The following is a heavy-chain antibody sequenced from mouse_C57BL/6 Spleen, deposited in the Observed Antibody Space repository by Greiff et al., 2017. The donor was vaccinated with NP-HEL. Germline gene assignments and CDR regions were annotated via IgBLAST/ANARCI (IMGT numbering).Heavy chain of an antibody. CDR2: ISDGGSYT. D-gene: IGHD3-3*01. V-gene: IGHV5-4*01. J-gene: IGHJ4*01. CDR1: GFTFSSYA. CDR3: ARGGTRYAMDY. Sequence: EVQVVESGGGLVKPGGSLKLSCAASGFTFSSYAMSWVRQTPEKRLEWVATISDGGSYTYYPDNVKGRFTISRDNAKNNLYLQMSHLKSEDTAMYYCARGGTRYAMDYWGQGTSVTVSS.